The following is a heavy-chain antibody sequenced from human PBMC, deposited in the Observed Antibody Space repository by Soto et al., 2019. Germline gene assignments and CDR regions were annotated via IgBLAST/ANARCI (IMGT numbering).Heavy chain of an antibody. D-gene: IGHD2-15*01. V-gene: IGHV1-18*01. CDR2: ISCYNEKT. Sequence: QVQLVQSGDAVKKPGAAVKLSCKASGYTFNRYGISWGRPAPGQGFEWMGWISCYNEKTKYAQNFQGRVTSTTDTPTTEAYMELRSLTSDDTAVYFCAREGYCSSGSCALYSHDYFRMDVWGQGTTVTVSS. J-gene: IGHJ6*02. CDR3: AREGYCSSGSCALYSHDYFRMDV. CDR1: GYTFNRYG.